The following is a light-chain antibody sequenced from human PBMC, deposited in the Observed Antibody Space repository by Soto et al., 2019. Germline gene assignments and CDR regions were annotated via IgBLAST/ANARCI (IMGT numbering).Light chain of an antibody. V-gene: IGLV2-14*01. J-gene: IGLJ3*02. CDR3: TSYTRITTWV. CDR2: EVS. CDR1: SSDIGASNY. Sequence: QSALTQPASVSGSPGQSITVSCTGTSSDIGASNYVSWYQQHPGKAPKLIISEVSNRPSGVSNLFSGSKSGSMASLTISGLQAEHEADYYCTSYTRITTWVFGGGTQLPVL.